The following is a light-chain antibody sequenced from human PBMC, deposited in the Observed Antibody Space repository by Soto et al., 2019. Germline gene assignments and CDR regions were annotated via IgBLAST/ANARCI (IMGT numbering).Light chain of an antibody. CDR2: DVS. V-gene: IGLV2-11*01. CDR1: SSDAGNYNY. Sequence: QSALTQPRSVSGSPGQSVTISCTGTSSDAGNYNYVSWYQQHPGKAPKLMIYDVSKRPLGVPDRFSASKSGNTASLAVSGLLAEDEADYYCCSYAGRYTWVFGGGTKLTVL. CDR3: CSYAGRYTWV. J-gene: IGLJ3*02.